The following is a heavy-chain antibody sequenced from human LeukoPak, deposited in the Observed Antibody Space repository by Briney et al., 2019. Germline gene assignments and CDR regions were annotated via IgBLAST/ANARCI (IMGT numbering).Heavy chain of an antibody. D-gene: IGHD5-18*01. CDR1: GYSISSGYY. J-gene: IGHJ6*03. V-gene: IGHV4-38-2*02. CDR3: ARDTAMVPRYYYYYYMDV. Sequence: SETLSLTCAVSGYSISSGYYWGWIRQPPGKGLEWIGSMYHSGSTYYNPSLKSRVTISVDTSKNQFSLKLSSVTAADTAVYYCARDTAMVPRYYYYYYMDVWGKGTTVTVSS. CDR2: MYHSGST.